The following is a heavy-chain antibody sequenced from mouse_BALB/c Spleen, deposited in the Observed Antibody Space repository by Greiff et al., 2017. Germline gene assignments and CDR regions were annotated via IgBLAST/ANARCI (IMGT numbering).Heavy chain of an antibody. CDR2: INPYNDGT. CDR3: ARGGHYGSSNAMDY. J-gene: IGHJ4*01. CDR1: GYTFTSYV. V-gene: IGHV1-14*01. Sequence: VQLQQSGPELVKPGASVKMSCTASGYTFTSYVMHWVKQKPGQGLEWIGYINPYNDGTKYNEKFKGKATLTSDKSSSTAYMELSSLTSEDSAVYYCARGGHYGSSNAMDYWGQGTSVTVSS. D-gene: IGHD1-1*01.